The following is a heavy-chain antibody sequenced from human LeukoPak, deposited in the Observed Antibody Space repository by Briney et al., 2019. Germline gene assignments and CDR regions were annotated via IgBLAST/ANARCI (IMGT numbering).Heavy chain of an antibody. CDR2: VSYDGSSK. D-gene: IGHD5-18*01. CDR1: GFTFRSYA. V-gene: IGHV3-30-3*01. Sequence: GGSLRLSCAASGFTFRSYAMHWVRQAPGKELEWVAVVSYDGSSKYYADSVKGRFTISRDNSKNSLFLQLNTLRVDDTAVYYCARGYSFIDFWGQGTLLTVSS. J-gene: IGHJ4*02. CDR3: ARGYSFIDF.